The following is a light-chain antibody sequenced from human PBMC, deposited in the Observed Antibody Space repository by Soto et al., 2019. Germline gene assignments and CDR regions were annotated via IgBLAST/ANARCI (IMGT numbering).Light chain of an antibody. V-gene: IGKV1-5*01. J-gene: IGKJ2*01. CDR3: QQYNSYST. CDR2: DAS. CDR1: QSISSW. Sequence: DIQMTQSPSTLSASVGDRVTITCRASQSISSWLAWYQQKPGKAPKLLIYDASRLESGVPSRFSGSGSGTEFTITVSSLQPDDFATYYCQQYNSYSTFGQGTKLEIK.